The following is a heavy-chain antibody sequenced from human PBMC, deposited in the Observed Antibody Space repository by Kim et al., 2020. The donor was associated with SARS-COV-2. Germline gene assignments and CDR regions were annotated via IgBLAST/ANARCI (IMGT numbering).Heavy chain of an antibody. CDR2: IYYSGST. CDR1: GGSISSSSYY. D-gene: IGHD6-19*01. CDR3: ARHRRGIAVETFFGY. V-gene: IGHV4-39*01. J-gene: IGHJ4*02. Sequence: SETLSLTCTVSGGSISSSSYYWGWIRQPPGKGLEWIGSIYYSGSTYYNPSLKSRVTISVDTSKNQFSLKLSSVTAADTAVYYCARHRRGIAVETFFGYWGQGTLVTVSS.